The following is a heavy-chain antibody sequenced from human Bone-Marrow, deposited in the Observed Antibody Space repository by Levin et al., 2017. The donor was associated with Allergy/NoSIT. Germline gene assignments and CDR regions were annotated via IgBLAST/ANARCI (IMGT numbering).Heavy chain of an antibody. Sequence: SVKVSCQTSGGNFNMHAISWVRQAPGQGLEWMGGIIPILGTPNYAQKFQGRVTITADASTTTAFMEINGLRPEDTAIYYCAKIGLDIDYWGQGTLVTVSS. CDR1: GGNFNMHA. CDR2: IIPILGTP. V-gene: IGHV1-69*13. CDR3: AKIGLDIDY. J-gene: IGHJ4*02. D-gene: IGHD3/OR15-3a*01.